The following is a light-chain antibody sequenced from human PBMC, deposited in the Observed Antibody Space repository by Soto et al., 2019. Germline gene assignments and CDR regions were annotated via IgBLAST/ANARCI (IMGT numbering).Light chain of an antibody. Sequence: EIAMTQSPATLSVSPGQRATFPCRASQSVNSNLAWYQQKPGQAPRLLIYGTSIRASGVPERFSGGGSGTDFTLTISRLEPEDFAVFYCQQYGSSITFGQGTRLEIK. V-gene: IGKV3-20*01. CDR3: QQYGSSIT. J-gene: IGKJ5*01. CDR2: GTS. CDR1: QSVNSN.